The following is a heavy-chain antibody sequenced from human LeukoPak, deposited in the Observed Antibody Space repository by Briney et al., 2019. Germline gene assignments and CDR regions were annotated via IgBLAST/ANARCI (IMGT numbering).Heavy chain of an antibody. J-gene: IGHJ4*02. D-gene: IGHD4-11*01. V-gene: IGHV1-8*01. Sequence: GASVKVSCKASGYTFTSYDINWVRQATGQGLEWMGWMNPNSGNTGYAQKFQGRVTMTRNTSISTAYMELSSLRSEDTAVYYCARMRTLQQQIDYWGQGTLVTVSS. CDR3: ARMRTLQQQIDY. CDR1: GYTFTSYD. CDR2: MNPNSGNT.